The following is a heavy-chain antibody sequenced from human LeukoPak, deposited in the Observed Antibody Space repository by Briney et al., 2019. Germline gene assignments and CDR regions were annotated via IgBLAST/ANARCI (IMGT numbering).Heavy chain of an antibody. V-gene: IGHV4-59*08. J-gene: IGHJ4*02. Sequence: SETLSLTCTVSGGSISSYYWSWIRQPPGKGLEWIGYIYYSGSTNYNPSLKSRVTISVDTSKDQFSLKLSSVTAADTAVYYCARLYYGSGSGFDYGGQGTLVTVSS. CDR2: IYYSGST. CDR3: ARLYYGSGSGFDY. CDR1: GGSISSYY. D-gene: IGHD3-10*01.